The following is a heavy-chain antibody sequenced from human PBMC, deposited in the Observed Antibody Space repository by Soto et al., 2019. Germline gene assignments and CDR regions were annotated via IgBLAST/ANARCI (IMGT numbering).Heavy chain of an antibody. D-gene: IGHD2-21*01. Sequence: GESLKISCKGSGYSFTSYWISWVRQMPGKGLEWMGRIDPSDSYTNYSPSFQGHVTISADKSISTAYLQWSSLKASDTAMYYCAVVRHIVVVPYAFDIWGQGTVVTVSS. CDR3: AVVRHIVVVPYAFDI. CDR1: GYSFTSYW. V-gene: IGHV5-10-1*01. J-gene: IGHJ3*02. CDR2: IDPSDSYT.